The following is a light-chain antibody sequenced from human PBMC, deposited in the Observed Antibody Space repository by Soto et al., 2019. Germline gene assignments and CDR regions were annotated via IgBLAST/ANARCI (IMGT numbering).Light chain of an antibody. CDR3: CSYGGSRAV. V-gene: IGLV2-23*02. CDR2: EVS. J-gene: IGLJ7*01. Sequence: QSALTQPASVSGSPGQSITISCTGTSSDVGSHNLVSWYQQHPGQAPKLMIYEVSKRPVGVSARFSASKSGNTASLTISGLQGEDDADYYCCSYGGSRAVFGGGTQLTVL. CDR1: SSDVGSHNL.